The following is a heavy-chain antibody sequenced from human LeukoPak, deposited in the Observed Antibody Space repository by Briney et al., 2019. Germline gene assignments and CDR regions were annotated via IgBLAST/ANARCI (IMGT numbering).Heavy chain of an antibody. Sequence: GGSLRLSCAASGFTFSSYAMSWVRQAPGKGLEWVSVISGSGTSTSYADSVKGRFTISRDNSKNTLYLQMNSLRAEDTAVYYCAKEGSGSYWQVYFDYRGQGTLVTVSS. D-gene: IGHD3-10*01. CDR1: GFTFSSYA. J-gene: IGHJ4*01. CDR2: ISGSGTST. CDR3: AKEGSGSYWQVYFDY. V-gene: IGHV3-23*01.